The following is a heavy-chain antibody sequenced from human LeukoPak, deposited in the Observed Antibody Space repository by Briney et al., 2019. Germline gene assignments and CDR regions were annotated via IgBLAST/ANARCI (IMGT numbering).Heavy chain of an antibody. V-gene: IGHV3-23*01. CDR1: GFTFSTHA. D-gene: IGHD6-13*01. J-gene: IGHJ5*02. Sequence: GGSLRLSCTASGFTFSTHAMTWVRQAPGKGLEWVSGVSASGGSTYYADSVKGRFTISRDNSKNTLYLQMNSLRTEDTAVYYCAKDPDRSSWSRNWFDPWGQGTLVTVSS. CDR3: AKDPDRSSWSRNWFDP. CDR2: VSASGGST.